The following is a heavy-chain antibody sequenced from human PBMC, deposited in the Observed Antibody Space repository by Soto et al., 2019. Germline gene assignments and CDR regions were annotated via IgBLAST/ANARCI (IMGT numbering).Heavy chain of an antibody. CDR1: GFTFSSYA. CDR3: AKFSAPSIYEISSGPDY. V-gene: IGHV3-23*01. Sequence: GESLRLSCSASGFTFSSYAMSWVRQAPGKGLEWVSTISVSIGSTYYADSVKGRFTISRDNSKNTLYLQMNSLRAEDTAVYYCAKFSAPSIYEISSGPDYWGQGTLVTVSS. J-gene: IGHJ4*02. D-gene: IGHD6-6*01. CDR2: ISVSIGST.